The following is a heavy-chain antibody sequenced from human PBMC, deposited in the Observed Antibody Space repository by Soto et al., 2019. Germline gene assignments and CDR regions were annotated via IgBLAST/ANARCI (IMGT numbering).Heavy chain of an antibody. CDR1: GFSLSTTGVG. CDR2: IYWDDDK. J-gene: IGHJ4*02. D-gene: IGHD6-19*01. Sequence: SGPTLVNPTQTLTLTCTFSGFSLSTTGVGVGWIRQPPGKALEWLAVIYWDDDKRYSPFLRSRLTISKDTSKNQVVLTMTNMDPVDTATYYCAHRLEGYVSGWDQVCFDYWGQGALVTVSS. CDR3: AHRLEGYVSGWDQVCFDY. V-gene: IGHV2-5*02.